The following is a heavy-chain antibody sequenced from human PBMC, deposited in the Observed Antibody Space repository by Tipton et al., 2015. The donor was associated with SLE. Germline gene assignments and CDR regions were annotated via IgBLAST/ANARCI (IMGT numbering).Heavy chain of an antibody. CDR1: GDSMNYHY. CDR2: IYYIGDT. J-gene: IGHJ6*02. V-gene: IGHV4-59*11. CDR3: ARTYGPGYGMDF. D-gene: IGHD3-10*01. Sequence: TLSLTCTVSGDSMNYHYWSWIRQTPGKGLEWVGQIYYIGDTDYNPSLTSRVTISVDTSKKQFFLRLNSVTAADTAVYYCARTYGPGYGMDFWGQGTTVTVSS.